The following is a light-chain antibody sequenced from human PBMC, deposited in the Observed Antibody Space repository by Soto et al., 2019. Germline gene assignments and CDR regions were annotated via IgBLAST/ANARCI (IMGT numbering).Light chain of an antibody. V-gene: IGKV3-20*01. CDR2: GAS. Sequence: DIVLTQSPGTLSFSPGERATLSCRASQSVSSIYLAWYQQKPGQAPRLLIYGASSRATGIPDRFSGSGSGTAFTLTITRLEPEDFAVYYCQKDNNWPQIPFGQGTGLEIX. J-gene: IGKJ5*01. CDR3: QKDNNWPQIP. CDR1: QSVSSIY.